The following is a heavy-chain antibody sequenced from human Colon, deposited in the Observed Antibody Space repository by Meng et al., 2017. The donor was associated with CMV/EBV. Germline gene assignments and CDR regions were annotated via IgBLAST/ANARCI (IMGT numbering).Heavy chain of an antibody. CDR1: GYVFTIHY. J-gene: IGHJ4*02. CDR2: MSPNSGDT. V-gene: IGHV1-2*02. D-gene: IGHD5/OR15-5a*01. Sequence: ASVKVSCKASGYVFTIHYIHWIRQVPGQGLEWMGWMSPNSGDTRYTPKFEGRVTMTRRTSISTAYLDVTDLRSADTAVYYCATLSIYDSTVADFWGQGTLVTVS. CDR3: ATLSIYDSTVADF.